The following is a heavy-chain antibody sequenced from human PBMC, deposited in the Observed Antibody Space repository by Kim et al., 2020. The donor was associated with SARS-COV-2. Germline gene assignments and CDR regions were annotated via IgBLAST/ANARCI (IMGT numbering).Heavy chain of an antibody. Sequence: GGSLRLSCAASGFSVSTNYMSWVRQAPGKGLEWVSVIYSDGSTYYADSVKDRFTISRDSAMNTLYLQMNSLRAEDTAVYYCARVARGDGYNYDNWGQGTLVTVSS. CDR3: ARVARGDGYNYDN. V-gene: IGHV3-66*01. J-gene: IGHJ4*02. D-gene: IGHD5-12*01. CDR1: GFSVSTNY. CDR2: IYSDGST.